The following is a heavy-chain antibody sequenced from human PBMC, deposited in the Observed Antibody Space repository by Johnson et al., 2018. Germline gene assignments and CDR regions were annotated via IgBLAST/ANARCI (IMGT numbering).Heavy chain of an antibody. CDR1: GFTVSSNY. CDR3: ARGGTSGFDAFDV. D-gene: IGHD1-26*01. V-gene: IGHV3-53*01. CDR2: IYSGGNT. J-gene: IGHJ3*01. Sequence: EVQLVESGGGVVQPGRSLRLSCAASGFTVSSNYMSWVRQAPGKGLEWVSIIYSGGNTYYADSVKGRFTISRDNSKNSVYLQMNSLRVEDTAVYYCARGGTSGFDAFDVWGQGTMVTVAS.